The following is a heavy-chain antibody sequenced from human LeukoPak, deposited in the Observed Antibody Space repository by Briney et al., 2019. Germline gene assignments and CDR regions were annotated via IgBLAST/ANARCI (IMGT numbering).Heavy chain of an antibody. Sequence: GGSLRLSCAASTFSFSSDSMNWVRQAPGKGLEWISYISGSSNSRFYADSVRGRFTISRDNAKNSLYLEMNSLRAEDTAVYFCARNLILYPWVGMDVWGQGTTVTVSS. CDR3: ARNLILYPWVGMDV. J-gene: IGHJ6*02. V-gene: IGHV3-48*04. CDR2: ISGSSNSR. CDR1: TFSFSSDS. D-gene: IGHD2-8*01.